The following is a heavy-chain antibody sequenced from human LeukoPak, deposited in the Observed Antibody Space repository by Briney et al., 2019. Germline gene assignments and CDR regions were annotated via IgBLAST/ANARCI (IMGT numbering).Heavy chain of an antibody. CDR3: ARLGILSSSWYDY. CDR1: VFTVSSNY. Sequence: PGGSLRLSCAASVFTVSSNYMSWVRQAPGKGLEWVSLISSGGSTYYADSVKGRFTISRDNSKNTLYLQMNSLRAEDTAVYYCARLGILSSSWYDYWGQGTLVTVSS. J-gene: IGHJ4*02. D-gene: IGHD6-13*01. CDR2: ISSGGST. V-gene: IGHV3-66*01.